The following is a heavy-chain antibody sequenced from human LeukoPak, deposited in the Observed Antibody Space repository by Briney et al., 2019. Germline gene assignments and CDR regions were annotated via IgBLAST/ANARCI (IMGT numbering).Heavy chain of an antibody. CDR2: IKSKADGGTT. CDR3: TTSEWELLRFYYYCMDV. J-gene: IGHJ6*03. Sequence: PGGSLRLSCAASGFTFSNAWMSWVRQAPGKGLEWVGRIKSKADGGTTHYAAPVTGRFTISRDDSKNTLYLQMNSLKTEDTAVYYCTTSEWELLRFYYYCMDVWGKGTTVTVSS. CDR1: GFTFSNAW. D-gene: IGHD1-26*01. V-gene: IGHV3-15*01.